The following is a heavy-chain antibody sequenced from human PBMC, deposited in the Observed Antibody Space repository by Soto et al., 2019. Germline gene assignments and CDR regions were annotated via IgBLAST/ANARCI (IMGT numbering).Heavy chain of an antibody. J-gene: IGHJ6*03. Sequence: SETLSLTCTVSGGSISSSSYYWGWIRQPPGKGLEWIGSIYYSGSTYYNPSLKSRVTISVDTSKNQFSLKLSSVTAADTAVYYCAARGHDFYYYYYMDVWGKGTTVTVSS. D-gene: IGHD1-1*01. CDR3: AARGHDFYYYYYMDV. CDR2: IYYSGST. CDR1: GGSISSSSYY. V-gene: IGHV4-39*01.